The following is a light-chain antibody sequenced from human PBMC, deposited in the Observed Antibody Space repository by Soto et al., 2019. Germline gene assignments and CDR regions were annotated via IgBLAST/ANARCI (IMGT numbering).Light chain of an antibody. J-gene: IGLJ2*01. Sequence: QSVLTQPPSASGSPGQSVTISCTGTSSDVGGYDSVSWFQQHPDKAPKLMIYEVSKRPSGVPDRFSGSKSGNTASLTVSGRQAEDEADYYCSSYAGSDSLVFGGGTKLTVL. V-gene: IGLV2-8*01. CDR3: SSYAGSDSLV. CDR2: EVS. CDR1: SSDVGGYDS.